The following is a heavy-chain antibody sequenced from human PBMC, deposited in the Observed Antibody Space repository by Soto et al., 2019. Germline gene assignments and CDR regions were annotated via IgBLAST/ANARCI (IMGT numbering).Heavy chain of an antibody. Sequence: ASVKVSCKASGYTFTSYGISWVRQAPGQGLEWMGWIIPNIGTANYAQKFQGRVTITADTSTSTAYMELSSLRSEDTAVYYCARSPSVSAGTTFFWVGYYYYGMDVWGQGTTVTVSS. V-gene: IGHV1-18*01. CDR1: GYTFTSYG. D-gene: IGHD1-1*01. CDR2: IIPNIGTA. CDR3: ARSPSVSAGTTFFWVGYYYYGMDV. J-gene: IGHJ6*02.